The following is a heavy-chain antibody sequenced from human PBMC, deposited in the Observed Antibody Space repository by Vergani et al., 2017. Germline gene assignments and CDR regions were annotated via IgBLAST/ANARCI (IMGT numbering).Heavy chain of an antibody. CDR1: GFTFSGYY. J-gene: IGHJ4*02. D-gene: IGHD3-16*01. Sequence: QVQLVQSGAEVKKPGASVKVSCNTSGFTFSGYYIHWVRQAPGQGLEWMGWVNPNSGGTNYAQKFQGRVTMTRDTSINTAYMELNRLKSDDTAMYYCARDTRGGEWSGGYWGQGTLVTVSS. CDR2: VNPNSGGT. CDR3: ARDTRGGEWSGGY. V-gene: IGHV1-2*02.